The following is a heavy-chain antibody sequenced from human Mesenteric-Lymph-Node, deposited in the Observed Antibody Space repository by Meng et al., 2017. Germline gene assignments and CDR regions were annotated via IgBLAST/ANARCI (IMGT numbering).Heavy chain of an antibody. CDR3: ARGSLYCSGGSCYDIYFDY. D-gene: IGHD2-15*01. CDR1: GYTFTSYD. Sequence: ASVKVSCKASGYTFTSYDINWVRQATGQGLEWMGWMNPNSGNTGYAQKFQGRVTITRNTSISTAYMELSSLRSEDTAVYYCARGSLYCSGGSCYDIYFDYWGQGTLVTVSS. CDR2: MNPNSGNT. J-gene: IGHJ4*02. V-gene: IGHV1-8*03.